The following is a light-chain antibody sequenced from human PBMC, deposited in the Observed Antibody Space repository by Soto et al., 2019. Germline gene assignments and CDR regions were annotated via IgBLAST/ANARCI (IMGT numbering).Light chain of an antibody. CDR2: KAS. CDR3: QQYNNYWT. CDR1: ERISTW. J-gene: IGKJ1*01. Sequence: ASVGDRVTITCRASERISTWLAWYQQKPGKAPKLLIYKASNLQSGVPSRFSGSGSGTEFTLTISSLQPDDFATYYCQQYNNYWTFGQGTKVEIK. V-gene: IGKV1-5*03.